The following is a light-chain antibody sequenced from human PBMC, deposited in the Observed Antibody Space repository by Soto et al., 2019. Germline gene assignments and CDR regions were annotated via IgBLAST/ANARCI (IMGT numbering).Light chain of an antibody. CDR3: ATLDMSLSVAL. Sequence: QSVLTQPPSVSAAPGQKVTISCSGSSSNIGNNYVFWYQQLPGTATKLLIYDNDKRPSGIPDRFSGSKSGTSATLGITGLQTGDEADYYCATLDMSLSVALFCGGTKVTVL. V-gene: IGLV1-51*01. CDR1: SSNIGNNY. J-gene: IGLJ2*01. CDR2: DND.